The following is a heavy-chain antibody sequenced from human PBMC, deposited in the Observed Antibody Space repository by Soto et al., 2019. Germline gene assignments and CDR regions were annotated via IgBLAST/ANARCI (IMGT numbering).Heavy chain of an antibody. CDR2: ISYDGSNK. J-gene: IGHJ4*02. V-gene: IGHV3-30-3*01. Sequence: GGSLRLSCAGSGFTFSSYAMHWVRQAPGKGLEWVAVISYDGSNKYYADSVKGRFTISRDNSKNTLYLQMNSLRAEDTAVYYCARDVDTAMVNYFDYWGQGTLVTVSS. D-gene: IGHD5-18*01. CDR1: GFTFSSYA. CDR3: ARDVDTAMVNYFDY.